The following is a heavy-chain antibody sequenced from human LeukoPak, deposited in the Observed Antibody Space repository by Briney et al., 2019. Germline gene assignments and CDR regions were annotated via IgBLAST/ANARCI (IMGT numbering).Heavy chain of an antibody. CDR2: IWSDGSDK. J-gene: IGHJ4*02. CDR3: AKESQRVFEFRDFLDS. Sequence: GGSLRLSCATSGFTFSNYGMHWVRQAPGKGLEWVSVIWSDGSDKYYGDSVKGRFTISRDNSKNTVYLQMNSLRAEDTAVYYCAKESQRVFEFRDFLDSWGQGTLVTVSS. V-gene: IGHV3-33*06. D-gene: IGHD2/OR15-2a*01. CDR1: GFTFSNYG.